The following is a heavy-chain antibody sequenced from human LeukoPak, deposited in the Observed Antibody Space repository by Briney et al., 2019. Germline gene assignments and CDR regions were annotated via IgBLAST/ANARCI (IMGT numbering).Heavy chain of an antibody. V-gene: IGHV1-18*01. Sequence: ASVKVSCKASGYTFTSYGISWVRQAPGQGLEWMGWISAYNGNTNYAQKLQGRVTMTTDTSTSTAYMELRSLRSDDTAVYYCARGGWPVLPYFDWFAFDYWGQGTLVTVSS. J-gene: IGHJ4*02. CDR3: ARGGWPVLPYFDWFAFDY. CDR2: ISAYNGNT. CDR1: GYTFTSYG. D-gene: IGHD3-9*01.